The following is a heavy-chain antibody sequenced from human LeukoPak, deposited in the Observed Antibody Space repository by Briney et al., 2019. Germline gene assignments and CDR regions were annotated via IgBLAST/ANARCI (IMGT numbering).Heavy chain of an antibody. CDR1: GGSISSYY. D-gene: IGHD3-22*01. Sequence: PSETLSLTCTVSGGSISSYYWSWIRQPAGKGLEWIGRIYTSGSTNYNPSLKSRVTMSVDTSKNQFSLKLSSVTAADTAVYYCARDRFYYDSSGYSLRDAFDIWGQGTMVTVSS. V-gene: IGHV4-4*07. CDR2: IYTSGST. J-gene: IGHJ3*02. CDR3: ARDRFYYDSSGYSLRDAFDI.